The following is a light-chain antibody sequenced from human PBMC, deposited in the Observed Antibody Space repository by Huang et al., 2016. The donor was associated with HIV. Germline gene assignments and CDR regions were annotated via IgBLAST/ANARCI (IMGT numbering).Light chain of an antibody. J-gene: IGKJ5*01. V-gene: IGKV1-13*02. CDR2: GAS. CDR3: QQLHAYPIT. CDR1: QDIGTS. Sequence: HLTQSPPSLSASVGDSVFISCRASQDIGTSLARYQQRTGRAPKLLISGASTLQTGVPSRFSGDSAGTFFTLFITDLQPEDFATYYCQQLHAYPITFGQGTRLDIK.